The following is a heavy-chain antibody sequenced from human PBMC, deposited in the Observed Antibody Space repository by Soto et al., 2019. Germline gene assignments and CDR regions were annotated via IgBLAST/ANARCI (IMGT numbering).Heavy chain of an antibody. CDR3: GSSTTKRYYYGRDV. Sequence: EVQLVETGGGLIQPGGSLRLSCAASGFTVSSNYMSWVRQAPGKGLEWVSVIYSGGSTYYEYSVKGRFTISRDNSKNTLYLQMNSLRAEDTAVYYCGSSTTKRYYYGRDVLGQGTKVTVSS. CDR2: IYSGGST. D-gene: IGHD2-2*01. V-gene: IGHV3-53*02. CDR1: GFTVSSNY. J-gene: IGHJ6*02.